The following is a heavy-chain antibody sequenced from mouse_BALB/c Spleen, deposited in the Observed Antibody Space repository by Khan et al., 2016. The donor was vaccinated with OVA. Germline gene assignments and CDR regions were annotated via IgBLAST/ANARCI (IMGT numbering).Heavy chain of an antibody. CDR3: TRDKKYYDYLAY. CDR1: GYSITSGYY. Sequence: EVQLQESGPGLVKPSQSLSLTCSVTGYSITSGYYWNWIRQFPGNKLEWMGYISYDGSNNYNPSLKNRISITRDTSENQFFLTLNSVTTEDTATYYCTRDKKYYDYLAYWGQGTLVTVSA. D-gene: IGHD1-2*01. CDR2: ISYDGSN. V-gene: IGHV3-6*02. J-gene: IGHJ3*01.